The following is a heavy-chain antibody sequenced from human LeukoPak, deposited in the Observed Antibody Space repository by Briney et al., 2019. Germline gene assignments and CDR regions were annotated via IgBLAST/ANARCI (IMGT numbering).Heavy chain of an antibody. CDR3: TTDAYFDGGCRGGSCRYRF. J-gene: IGHJ4*02. Sequence: GGSLTLSCAASGFTFSYAWLSWVRQAPGKGRALVGLIKTTAERGAAEYGAPVKGRFTISRDDSEDTVYLQMSNLKADDTAVYYCTTDAYFDGGCRGGSCRYRFWGQGTLVTVSS. D-gene: IGHD2-15*01. CDR2: IKTTAERGAA. CDR1: GFTFSYAW. V-gene: IGHV3-15*01.